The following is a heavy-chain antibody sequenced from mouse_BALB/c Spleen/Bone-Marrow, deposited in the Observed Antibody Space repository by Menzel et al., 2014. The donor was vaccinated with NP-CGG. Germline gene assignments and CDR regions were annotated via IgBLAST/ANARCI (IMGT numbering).Heavy chain of an antibody. CDR3: AMITTGAWFAY. CDR1: GFNIKDTY. D-gene: IGHD2-4*01. Sequence: EVKLMESGAELVKPGASVKLSCTASGFNIKDTYMHWVKQRPEQGLEWIGRIDPANGNTKYDPKFQGKAPITADTSSNTAYLQLSSLTSEDTAVYYCAMITTGAWFAYWGQGTLVTVSA. V-gene: IGHV14-3*02. CDR2: IDPANGNT. J-gene: IGHJ3*01.